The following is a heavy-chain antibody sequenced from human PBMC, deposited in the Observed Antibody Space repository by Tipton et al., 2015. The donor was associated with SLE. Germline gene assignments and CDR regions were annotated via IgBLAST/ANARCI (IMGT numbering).Heavy chain of an antibody. Sequence: QLVQSGAEVKKPGESLKISCKASGYTFTSYYMHWVRQAPGQGLEWMGIINPSGGSTSYAQKFQGRVTMTRDTSTSTVYMELSSLRSEDTAVYYCARGSDPIAVAGPLGSWGQGTLVTVSS. D-gene: IGHD6-19*01. J-gene: IGHJ4*02. V-gene: IGHV1-46*01. CDR2: INPSGGST. CDR3: ARGSDPIAVAGPLGS. CDR1: GYTFTSYY.